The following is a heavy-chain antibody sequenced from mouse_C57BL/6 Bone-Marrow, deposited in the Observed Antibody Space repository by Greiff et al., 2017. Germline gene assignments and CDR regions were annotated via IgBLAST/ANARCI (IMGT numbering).Heavy chain of an antibody. CDR1: GYTFTSYW. CDR3: ARGNYYGPYWYFDV. Sequence: VQLQQPGAELVMPGASVKLSCKASGYTFTSYWMHWVKQRPGQGLEWIGEIDPSDSYTNYNQKFKGKSTLTVDKSSITAYMQLSSLTSEDSAVYYCARGNYYGPYWYFDVWGTGTTVTVSS. CDR2: IDPSDSYT. D-gene: IGHD1-1*01. J-gene: IGHJ1*03. V-gene: IGHV1-69*01.